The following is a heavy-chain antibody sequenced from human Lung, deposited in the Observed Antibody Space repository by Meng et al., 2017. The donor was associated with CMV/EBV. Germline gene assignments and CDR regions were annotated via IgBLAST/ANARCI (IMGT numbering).Heavy chain of an antibody. D-gene: IGHD1-1*01. CDR1: GYTFTAHY. J-gene: IGHJ4*02. Sequence: ASAKVFCKASGYTFTAHYFHWVRHAPGQGLEWMGWIHPHRGDTNYAQQFQGRVTLTRDTSINTGYMELTRLTSDDPAVYYYARDNNWEPDYWGQGTLVTVSS. V-gene: IGHV1-2*02. CDR3: ARDNNWEPDY. CDR2: IHPHRGDT.